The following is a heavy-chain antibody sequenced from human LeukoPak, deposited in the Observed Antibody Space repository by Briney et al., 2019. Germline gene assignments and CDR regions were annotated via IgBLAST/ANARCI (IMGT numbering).Heavy chain of an antibody. D-gene: IGHD3-3*01. J-gene: IGHJ6*03. CDR1: GGSISSSSYY. Sequence: SETLSLTCTVSGGSISSSSYYWGWIRQPPGKGLEWIGSIYYSGSTYYNPSLKSRVTISVDTSKNQFSLKLSSVTAADTAVYYCARHYDFLMDVWGKGTTVTVSS. V-gene: IGHV4-39*07. CDR3: ARHYDFLMDV. CDR2: IYYSGST.